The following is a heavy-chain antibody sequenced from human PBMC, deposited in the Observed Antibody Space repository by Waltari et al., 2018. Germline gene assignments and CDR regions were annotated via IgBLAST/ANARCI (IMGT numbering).Heavy chain of an antibody. V-gene: IGHV3-30*01. D-gene: IGHD6-13*01. CDR1: GFSIGSDA. Sequence: QVHLVESGGGVVQPGRSLRLSCAASGFSIGSDAMHWVRQAPGKGLEWVAVTSYDGSNIYYADSVKGRLTISRDNSKNTVYLQMNSLRAEDTAVYYCAREEAGSHFNSWGQGTLVSVSS. CDR2: TSYDGSNI. CDR3: AREEAGSHFNS. J-gene: IGHJ5*02.